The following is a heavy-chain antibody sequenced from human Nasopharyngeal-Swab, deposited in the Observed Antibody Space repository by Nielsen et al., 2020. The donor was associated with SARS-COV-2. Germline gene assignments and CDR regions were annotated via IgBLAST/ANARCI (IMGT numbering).Heavy chain of an antibody. CDR2: IKQDGSEK. V-gene: IGHV3-7*01. D-gene: IGHD3-3*01. J-gene: IGHJ4*02. CDR3: ARNGTTYYDFWSGYYYYFDY. Sequence: WIRQPPGKGLEWVANIKQDGSEKYYVDSVKGRFTISRGNAKNSLYLQMNSLRAEDTAVYYCARNGTTYYDFWSGYYYYFDYWGQGTLVTVSS.